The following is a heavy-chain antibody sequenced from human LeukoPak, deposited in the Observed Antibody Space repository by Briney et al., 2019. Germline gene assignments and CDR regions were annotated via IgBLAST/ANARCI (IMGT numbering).Heavy chain of an antibody. CDR2: IIPILGIA. CDR3: AREEYSSSGGDYGMDV. J-gene: IGHJ6*02. D-gene: IGHD6-6*01. CDR1: GGTFSSYA. Sequence: GSSVKVSCKASGGTFSSYAISWVRQAPGQGLEWMGRIIPILGIANYAQKFQGRVTITADKSTSTAYMELSSLRSEDTAVYYCAREEYSSSGGDYGMDVWGQGTTVTVSS. V-gene: IGHV1-69*04.